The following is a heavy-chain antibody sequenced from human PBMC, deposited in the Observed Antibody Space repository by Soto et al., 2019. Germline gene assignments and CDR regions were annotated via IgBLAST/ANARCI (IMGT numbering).Heavy chain of an antibody. D-gene: IGHD6-25*01. CDR2: ISYDGSSK. J-gene: IGHJ6*02. Sequence: QMQLVESGGGVVQPGRSPRLSCAASGFTFSNYAMHWVRQAPGKGLEWVSVISYDGSSKYYADSVKGRFTISRDNSKSTLFLQMDSLRADDTAIYYCAKDSGYKTSYYYGMDVWGQGTTVTVSS. CDR3: AKDSGYKTSYYYGMDV. CDR1: GFTFSNYA. V-gene: IGHV3-30-3*01.